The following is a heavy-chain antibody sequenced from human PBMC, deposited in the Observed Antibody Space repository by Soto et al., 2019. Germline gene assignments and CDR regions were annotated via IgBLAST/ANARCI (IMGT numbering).Heavy chain of an antibody. CDR1: GGSISSGGYS. D-gene: IGHD3-10*01. Sequence: SETLALSWTVSGGSISSGGYSWIWIRQSPEKVLEWLGCIYPTGSTYYHPSLKSRVTISIDTSRNQFSLNLTSVTAADTAVYYCARAPPGPSPRWVLWGQGTTVTVSS. CDR3: ARAPPGPSPRWVL. V-gene: IGHV4-30-2*06. J-gene: IGHJ6*02. CDR2: IYPTGST.